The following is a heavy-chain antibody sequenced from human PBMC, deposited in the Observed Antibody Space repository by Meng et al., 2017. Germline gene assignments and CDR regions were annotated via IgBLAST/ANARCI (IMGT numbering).Heavy chain of an antibody. J-gene: IGHJ4*02. V-gene: IGHV6-1*01. Sequence: IHLQQSGPGLVTPSQTLSLICAISGDSVSSNSAAWNWIRQSPSRGLEWLGRAYYRSKWYHDYAESVKSRISIDPDTSKNQFSLQLRSVTPEDSAVYYCARGSYSFDSWGQRTLVTVSS. D-gene: IGHD1-26*01. CDR2: AYYRSKWYH. CDR1: GDSVSSNSAA. CDR3: ARGSYSFDS.